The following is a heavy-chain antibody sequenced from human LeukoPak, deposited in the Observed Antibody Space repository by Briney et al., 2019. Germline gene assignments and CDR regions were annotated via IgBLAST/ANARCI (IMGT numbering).Heavy chain of an antibody. Sequence: QPGGSLRLSCVASGFLFSSYWMTWVRQAPGKGLEWVANTKQDGSKKSYVDSVKGRFTISRDNAKNSLYLQMNSLRAEDTAIYYCTRVGYIDEGIDYWGQGTLVTVSS. D-gene: IGHD5-24*01. CDR2: TKQDGSKK. J-gene: IGHJ4*02. CDR1: GFLFSSYW. V-gene: IGHV3-7*04. CDR3: TRVGYIDEGIDY.